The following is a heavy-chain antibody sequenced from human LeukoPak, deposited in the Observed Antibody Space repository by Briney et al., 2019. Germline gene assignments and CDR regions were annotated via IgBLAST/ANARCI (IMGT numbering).Heavy chain of an antibody. CDR1: GYTISRNY. V-gene: IGHV3-66*04. CDR2: IYSGGGT. J-gene: IGHJ4*02. Sequence: GGSLRLSCAASGYTISRNYMSWVRQAPGKGLEWVSIIYSGGGTNDADSLKGRFTISRDNSKNTLYLQMNSLRAEDTGVYYCARHSRGRSFFDYWGQGTLVTVSS. CDR3: ARHSRGRSFFDY. D-gene: IGHD6-19*01.